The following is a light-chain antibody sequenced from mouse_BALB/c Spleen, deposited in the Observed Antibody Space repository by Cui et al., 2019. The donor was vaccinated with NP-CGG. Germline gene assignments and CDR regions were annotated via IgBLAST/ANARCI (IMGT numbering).Light chain of an antibody. CDR3: ALWYSNHWV. Sequence: QAVFTHLSPPPPSPVLTFTLTSPPSTGAVTTTNYANWVQEKPDHLFTVLIGGTNNRAPGVPARFSGSLIGDKGALTITGAQTEDEEIYFCALWYSNHWVFGGGTKLTVL. J-gene: IGLJ1*01. CDR2: GTN. V-gene: IGLV1*01. CDR1: TGAVTTTNY.